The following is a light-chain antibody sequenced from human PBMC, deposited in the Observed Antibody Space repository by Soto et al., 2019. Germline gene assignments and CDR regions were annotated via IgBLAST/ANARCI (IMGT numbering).Light chain of an antibody. CDR3: QHYITSLTT. CDR2: GAS. J-gene: IGKJ1*01. Sequence: MVLTQSPGTLSLSPVEGAALACGASQSVTSNYLAWYQQKPGQAPRLLIYGASRRATGIPDRFIGSGSGTDFTLTISRLEPEDYAVYYCQHYITSLTTFGQGTKV. V-gene: IGKV3-20*01. CDR1: QSVTSNY.